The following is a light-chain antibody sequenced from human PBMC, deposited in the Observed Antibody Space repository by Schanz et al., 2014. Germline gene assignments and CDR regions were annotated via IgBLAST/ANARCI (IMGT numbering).Light chain of an antibody. Sequence: QSALTQSASVSGSPGQSITISCTGTNSDVGSYNLVSWYQQHPGKAPKLMIYEGSKRPSGVSDRFSGSKSGNTASLTISGLQAEDEADYYCSSYGGNLGVFGTGTKLTVL. J-gene: IGLJ1*01. CDR1: NSDVGSYNL. CDR3: SSYGGNLGV. CDR2: EGS. V-gene: IGLV2-23*01.